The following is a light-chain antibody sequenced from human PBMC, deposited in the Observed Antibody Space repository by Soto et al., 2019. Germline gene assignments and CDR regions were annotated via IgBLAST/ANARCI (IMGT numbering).Light chain of an antibody. V-gene: IGLV2-14*03. Sequence: QSVLTQPASVSGSPGQSISLSCTGSSGDVGGYNYVSWYQQHPGEAPKLLIYEVTHRPSGVSDRFSGSKSGSTASLTISGLQTDDEADYYCTSWTTNNIPYVFXTGTKVTVL. CDR3: TSWTTNNIPYV. CDR1: SGDVGGYNY. CDR2: EVT. J-gene: IGLJ1*01.